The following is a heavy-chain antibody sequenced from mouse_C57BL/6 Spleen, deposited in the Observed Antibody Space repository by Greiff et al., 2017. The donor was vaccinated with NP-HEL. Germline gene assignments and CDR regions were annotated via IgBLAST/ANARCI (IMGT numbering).Heavy chain of an antibody. CDR3: ARARQLRLRGAFDY. J-gene: IGHJ2*01. V-gene: IGHV1-69*01. CDR1: GYTFTSYW. D-gene: IGHD3-2*02. CDR2: IDPSDSYT. Sequence: QVQLQQPGAELVMPGASVKLSCKASGYTFTSYWMHWVKQRPGQGLEWIGEIDPSDSYTNYNQKFKGKSTLTVDKSSSTTYMQLSSLTSDDSAFYSCARARQLRLRGAFDYWGQGTTLTVSS.